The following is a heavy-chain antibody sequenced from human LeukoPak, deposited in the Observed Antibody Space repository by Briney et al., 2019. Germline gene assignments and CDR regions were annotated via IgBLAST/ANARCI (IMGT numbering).Heavy chain of an antibody. CDR1: GYTFTSYG. D-gene: IGHD2-15*01. Sequence: ASVKVSCTASGYTFTSYGISWVRQAPGQGLEWMGWISAYNGNTNYAQKLQGRVTMTTDTSTSTAYMELRSLRSDDTAVYYCARDRQYCSGGSCYSATYYGMDVWGQGTTVTVSS. V-gene: IGHV1-18*01. CDR2: ISAYNGNT. J-gene: IGHJ6*02. CDR3: ARDRQYCSGGSCYSATYYGMDV.